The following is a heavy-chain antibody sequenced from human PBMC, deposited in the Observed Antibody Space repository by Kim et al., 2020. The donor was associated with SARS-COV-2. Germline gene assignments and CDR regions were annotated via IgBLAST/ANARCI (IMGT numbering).Heavy chain of an antibody. D-gene: IGHD3-22*01. CDR1: GYTFTSYG. CDR2: ISAYNGNT. J-gene: IGHJ5*02. V-gene: IGHV1-18*01. Sequence: ASVKVSCKASGYTFTSYGISWVRQAPGQGLEWMGWISAYNGNTNYAQKLQGRVTMTTDTSTSTAYMELRSLRSDDTAVYYCARLTRRSDYYDSSGYLNWFDPWGQGTLVTVSS. CDR3: ARLTRRSDYYDSSGYLNWFDP.